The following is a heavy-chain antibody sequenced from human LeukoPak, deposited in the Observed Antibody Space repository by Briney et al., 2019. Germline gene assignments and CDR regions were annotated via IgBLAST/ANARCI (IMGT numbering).Heavy chain of an antibody. CDR1: GFTFDDYA. J-gene: IGHJ4*02. CDR2: ISWNSGSI. Sequence: GGSLRLSCAASGFTFDDYAMHWVRQAPGKGLEWVSGISWNSGSIGYADSVKGRFTISRDNAKNSLYLQMNSLRAEDTALYYCAEDVGVLHDSSGYPDYWGQGTLVTVSS. D-gene: IGHD3-22*01. V-gene: IGHV3-9*01. CDR3: AEDVGVLHDSSGYPDY.